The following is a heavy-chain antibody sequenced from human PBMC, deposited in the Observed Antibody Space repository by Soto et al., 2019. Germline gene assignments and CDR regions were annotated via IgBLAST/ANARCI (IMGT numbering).Heavy chain of an antibody. CDR2: IIPILGIA. D-gene: IGHD6-19*01. Sequence: GASVKVSCKASGGTFSSYTISWVRQAPGQGLEWMGRIIPILGIANYAQKFQGRVTITADKSTSTAYMELSSLRSEDTAVYYCAREDSSGWPHFRPAGWFDPWGQGTLVTVSS. CDR1: GGTFSSYT. J-gene: IGHJ5*02. V-gene: IGHV1-69*04. CDR3: AREDSSGWPHFRPAGWFDP.